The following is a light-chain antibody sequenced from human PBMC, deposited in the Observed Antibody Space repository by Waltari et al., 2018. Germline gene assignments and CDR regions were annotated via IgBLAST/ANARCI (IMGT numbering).Light chain of an antibody. J-gene: IGKJ3*01. V-gene: IGKV2-28*01. CDR2: LGS. Sequence: DIVMTQSPLSLPVTPGEPASIPCRSSQSLLKINGNNYLYWSLQKPGQSPQLLMYLGSNRASGVADWFSGSGAGTVVKLQISRVEAEDLGVYSYMQIYKGSFTFGPGTKVDIK. CDR3: MQIYKGSFT. CDR1: QSLLKINGNNY.